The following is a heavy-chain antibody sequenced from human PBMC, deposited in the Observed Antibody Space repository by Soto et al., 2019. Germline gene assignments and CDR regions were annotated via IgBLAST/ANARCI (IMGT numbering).Heavy chain of an antibody. CDR1: GFTFSSYA. Sequence: GGSLRLSCAASGFTFSSYAMSWVRQAPGKGLEWVSAISGSGGSTYYADSVKGRFTISRDNSKNTLYLQMNSLRAEDTAVYYCAKTADPKCSGGSCYSFDYWGQGTLVTVSS. CDR3: AKTADPKCSGGSCYSFDY. J-gene: IGHJ4*02. V-gene: IGHV3-23*01. D-gene: IGHD2-15*01. CDR2: ISGSGGST.